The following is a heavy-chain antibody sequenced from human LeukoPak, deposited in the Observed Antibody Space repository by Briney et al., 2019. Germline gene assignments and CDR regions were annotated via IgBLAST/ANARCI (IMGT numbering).Heavy chain of an antibody. CDR1: GFTFSCYS. Sequence: GGSLRLSCAASGFTFSCYSMNWVRQAPGKGLEWVSFISGTGSHIYYADSVKGRFTISRDNAKNALFLQLNSLGTEDTAVYYCARDLANDAFYDFWSGPNWGQGTLVTVSS. J-gene: IGHJ4*02. CDR3: ARDLANDAFYDFWSGPN. CDR2: ISGTGSHI. V-gene: IGHV3-21*01. D-gene: IGHD3-3*01.